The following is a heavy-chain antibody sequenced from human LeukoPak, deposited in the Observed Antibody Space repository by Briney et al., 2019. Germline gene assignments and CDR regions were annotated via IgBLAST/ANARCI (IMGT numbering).Heavy chain of an antibody. V-gene: IGHV1-69*13. D-gene: IGHD4-23*01. CDR3: ATSPTGYSPGY. CDR2: IIPILGTA. Sequence: SVNVSCKASGGTFSTFALSWVRQAPGQGPDWMGGIIPILGTANYAQKFQGRVTITADESTSTAYMELSSLTSEDTAVYYCATSPTGYSPGYWGQGTLVTVSS. CDR1: GGTFSTFA. J-gene: IGHJ4*02.